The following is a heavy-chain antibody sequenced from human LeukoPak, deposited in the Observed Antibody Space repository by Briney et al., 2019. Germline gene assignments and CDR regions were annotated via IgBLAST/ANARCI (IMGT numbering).Heavy chain of an antibody. CDR3: AKYYYGSGSPIFDY. D-gene: IGHD3-10*01. CDR2: VSDSGDST. Sequence: GGSLRLSCAASTFTFANYAVSWVRQASGKGLEWISTVSDSGDSTYYADSVKGRFTISRDNSKNTLYLQMNNLRAEDTAVYYCAKYYYGSGSPIFDYWGQGTLVTVSS. V-gene: IGHV3-23*01. CDR1: TFTFANYA. J-gene: IGHJ4*02.